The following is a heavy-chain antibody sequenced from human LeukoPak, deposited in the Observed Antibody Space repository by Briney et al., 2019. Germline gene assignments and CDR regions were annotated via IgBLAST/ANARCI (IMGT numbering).Heavy chain of an antibody. CDR2: INPNSGGT. CDR1: GYTFTGYY. CDR3: ARGCSSTSCHFNAFDI. D-gene: IGHD2-2*01. Sequence: ASVKVSCKASGYTFTGYYMHGERQAPGQGLEWMGWINPNSGGTNYAQKFQGRVTMTRDTSISTAYMELSRLRSDDTAVYYCARGCSSTSCHFNAFDIWGQGTMVTVSS. J-gene: IGHJ3*02. V-gene: IGHV1-2*02.